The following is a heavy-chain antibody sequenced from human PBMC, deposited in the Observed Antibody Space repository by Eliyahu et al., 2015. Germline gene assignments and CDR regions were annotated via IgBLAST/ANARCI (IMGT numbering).Heavy chain of an antibody. D-gene: IGHD3-10*01. CDR1: GFTFSSXA. Sequence: EVQLLESGGGLVQPXGSLRLXCXAXGFTFSSXAMSWVRQAPGKGLEWVSVIXPSGSSTYYADSVKGRFTISRDTSKNTLYLRMDSXRAEDTAVYYCAKARPGSLDYWGRGTLVTVSS. J-gene: IGHJ4*02. CDR3: AKARPGSLDY. CDR2: IXPSGSST. V-gene: IGHV3-23*01.